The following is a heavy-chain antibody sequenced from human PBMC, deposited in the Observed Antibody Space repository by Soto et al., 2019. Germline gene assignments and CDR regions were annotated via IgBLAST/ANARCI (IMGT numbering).Heavy chain of an antibody. CDR1: GFTFSSYS. CDR2: ISSSSSTI. V-gene: IGHV3-48*02. D-gene: IGHD6-6*01. CDR3: ARFEYSSSSDSYGMDV. J-gene: IGHJ6*02. Sequence: GGSLRLSCAASGFTFSSYSMNWVRQAPGKGLEWVSYISSSSSTIYYADSVKGRFNISRDNAKNSLYLQMNSLRDEDTAVYYCARFEYSSSSDSYGMDVWGQGTTVTV.